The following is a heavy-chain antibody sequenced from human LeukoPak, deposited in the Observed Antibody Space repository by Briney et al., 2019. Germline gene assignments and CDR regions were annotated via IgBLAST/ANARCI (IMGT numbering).Heavy chain of an antibody. J-gene: IGHJ4*02. Sequence: PSETLSLTCAVYGVSFSGYYWSWIRQPPGKGLEWIGEINHSGSTNYNPSLKSRVTISVDTSKNQFSLKLSSVTAADTAVYYCARWSNYSTNYFDYWGQGTLVTVSS. V-gene: IGHV4-34*01. CDR1: GVSFSGYY. CDR3: ARWSNYSTNYFDY. CDR2: INHSGST. D-gene: IGHD4-11*01.